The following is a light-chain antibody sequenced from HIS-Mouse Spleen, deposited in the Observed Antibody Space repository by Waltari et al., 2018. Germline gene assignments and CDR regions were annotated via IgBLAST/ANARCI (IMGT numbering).Light chain of an antibody. CDR2: DNY. Sequence: QSVLTQPPSVSAAPGQKVTISCSGSSSHIGNNYVSWYQQLPGTAPKLLIYDNYTRRSGMPYRFSGSKAGTSATLGITGLQTGDEADYYCGTWDSSLSAWVFGGGTKLTVL. J-gene: IGLJ3*02. CDR1: SSHIGNNY. CDR3: GTWDSSLSAWV. V-gene: IGLV1-51*01.